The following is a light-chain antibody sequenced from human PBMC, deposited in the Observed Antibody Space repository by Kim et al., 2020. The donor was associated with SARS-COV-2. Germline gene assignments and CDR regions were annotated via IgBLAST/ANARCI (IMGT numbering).Light chain of an antibody. CDR3: QAWDSSTAV. J-gene: IGLJ2*01. V-gene: IGLV3-1*01. CDR1: TLGDKY. CDR2: QDS. Sequence: SYELTQPPSVSVSPGQTASITCSGDTLGDKYACWYQQKPGQSPVLVIYQDSIRPSGFHERFSGSNSGNTATLTFDGTQTMDEADYYCQAWDSSTAVFGGGTQMPIL.